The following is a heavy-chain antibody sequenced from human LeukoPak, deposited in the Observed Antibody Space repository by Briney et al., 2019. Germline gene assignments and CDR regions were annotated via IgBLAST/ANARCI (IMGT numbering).Heavy chain of an antibody. J-gene: IGHJ4*02. D-gene: IGHD3-22*01. V-gene: IGHV3-9*01. CDR2: LTWNSGSI. Sequence: GGSLRLSCAASGFTFDNYALHWVRQAPGKGLEWVSGLTWNSGSIGYADSVKGRFTISRDNAQDSLYLQMNSLRPEDTAFYYCAKGSDSGYNFFDYWGQGTLGTVSS. CDR3: AKGSDSGYNFFDY. CDR1: GFTFDNYA.